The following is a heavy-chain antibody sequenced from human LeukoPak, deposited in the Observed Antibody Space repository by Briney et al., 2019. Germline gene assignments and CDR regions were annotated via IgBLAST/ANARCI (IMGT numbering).Heavy chain of an antibody. J-gene: IGHJ4*02. Sequence: GRSLRLSCAASGFTFSTHAMHWVRQAPGKGLEWVAVVSHDANTKYYTDSVKGRFTISRDNSKNTLYLQMNGLRTDDTAVYYCARAIVGTENFDYWGQGTLVTVSS. CDR2: VSHDANTK. V-gene: IGHV3-30*10. D-gene: IGHD5-12*01. CDR1: GFTFSTHA. CDR3: ARAIVGTENFDY.